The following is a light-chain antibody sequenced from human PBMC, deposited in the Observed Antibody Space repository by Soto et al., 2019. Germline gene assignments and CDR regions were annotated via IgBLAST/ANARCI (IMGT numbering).Light chain of an antibody. V-gene: IGKV1-5*01. CDR2: GVS. CDR1: QIVNSK. CDR3: QQYNSYPWT. Sequence: DIQMTQSPSTLSVSEGDRVTITCRASQIVNSKLAWYQQKPGKAPNLLIYGVSSLEGGVPSRFSGSGSGTEFTLTISSLQPADFATYYCQQYNSYPWTFGQGTKVDIK. J-gene: IGKJ1*01.